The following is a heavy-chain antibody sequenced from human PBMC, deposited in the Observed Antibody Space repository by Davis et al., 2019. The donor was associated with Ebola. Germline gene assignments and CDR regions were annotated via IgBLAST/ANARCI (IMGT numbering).Heavy chain of an antibody. V-gene: IGHV3-30*18. CDR2: ISYDGSNK. CDR3: AKGSPSDSFYGWYFDL. CDR1: GFTFSSYG. J-gene: IGHJ2*01. Sequence: GGSLRLSCTASGFTFSSYGMHWVRQAPGKGLEWVAVISYDGSNKYYADSVKGRFTISRDNPKNTLYLQMNNLRAEDTAVYYCAKGSPSDSFYGWYFDLWGRGTLVTVSS. D-gene: IGHD3-10*01.